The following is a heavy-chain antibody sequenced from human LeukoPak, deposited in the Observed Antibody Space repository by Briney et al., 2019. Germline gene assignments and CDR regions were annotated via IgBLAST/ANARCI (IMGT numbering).Heavy chain of an antibody. CDR2: IYSGGST. D-gene: IGHD5-24*01. CDR1: EFTVIDNY. CDR3: ARGWQLGTEGPLEY. V-gene: IGHV3-53*01. J-gene: IGHJ4*02. Sequence: GGSLRLSCAASEFTVIDNYMSWVRQPPGKGVEWVSVIYSGGSTYYADSVKGRFTISRDNSKNTLDLQMNSLRAEDTTVYYCARGWQLGTEGPLEYWGQGTLVTVSS.